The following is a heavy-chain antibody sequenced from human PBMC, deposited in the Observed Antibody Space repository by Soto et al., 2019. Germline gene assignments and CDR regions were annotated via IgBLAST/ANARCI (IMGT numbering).Heavy chain of an antibody. CDR1: GFTLSDNY. Sequence: EVQLVESGGGLVQPGGSLRLSCEGSGFTLSDNYMDWVRQAPGKGLEWVGRTRNKANRYTTEYAASVKGRFTVSRDESMNSLHLQMNSLKTEDTAVYYCVRTSHYGSGTWNFDFWGQGTVVTVSS. CDR2: TRNKANRYTT. D-gene: IGHD3-10*01. V-gene: IGHV3-72*01. J-gene: IGHJ4*02. CDR3: VRTSHYGSGTWNFDF.